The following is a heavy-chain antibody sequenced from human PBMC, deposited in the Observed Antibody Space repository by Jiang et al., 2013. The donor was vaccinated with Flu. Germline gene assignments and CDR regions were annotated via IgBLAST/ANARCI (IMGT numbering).Heavy chain of an antibody. CDR3: ARSAPNVDY. CDR1: GDSVSSNSAA. CDR2: TYYRSKWFK. V-gene: IGHV6-1*01. Sequence: SQTLSLTCVISGDSVSSNSAAWNWIRQSPSRGLEWLGRTYYRSKWFKGYAPSVKSRITINPDTSKNEFSLQLNSVTPEDTAVYYCARSAPNVDYWGQGTLVTVSS. J-gene: IGHJ4*02.